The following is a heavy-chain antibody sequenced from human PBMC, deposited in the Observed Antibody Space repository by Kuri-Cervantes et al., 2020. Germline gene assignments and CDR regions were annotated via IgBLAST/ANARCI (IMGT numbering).Heavy chain of an antibody. CDR2: IWYDGSHS. Sequence: LSLTCAASGFTFTDYGIHWVRQAPGKGLEWVAVIWYDGSHSFYTDSVKGRFTISRDNAKNSLYLQMNSLRAEDTAVYYCARVEVTTNYYYYMDVWGKGTTVTVSS. CDR1: GFTFTDYG. J-gene: IGHJ6*03. CDR3: ARVEVTTNYYYYMDV. V-gene: IGHV3-33*01. D-gene: IGHD4-17*01.